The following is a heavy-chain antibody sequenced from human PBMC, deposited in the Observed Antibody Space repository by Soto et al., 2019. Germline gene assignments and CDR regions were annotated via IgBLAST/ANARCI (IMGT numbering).Heavy chain of an antibody. Sequence: ASVKVSCKASGYTFTSYAMHWVRQAPGQRLEWMGWINAGNGNTKYSQKFQGRVTITRDTSASTAYMELSSLRSEDTAVYYCARDPYSSSWKYSWFDPWGQGTLVTVSS. CDR2: INAGNGNT. CDR1: GYTFTSYA. V-gene: IGHV1-3*01. J-gene: IGHJ5*02. D-gene: IGHD6-13*01. CDR3: ARDPYSSSWKYSWFDP.